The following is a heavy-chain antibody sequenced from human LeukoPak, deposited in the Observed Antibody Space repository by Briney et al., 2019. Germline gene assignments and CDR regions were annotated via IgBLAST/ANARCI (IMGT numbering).Heavy chain of an antibody. CDR2: INHSGST. Sequence: PSETLSLTCAVYGGSFSGYYWSWIRQPPGKGLEWIGEINHSGSTNYNPSLKSRVTISVDTSKNQFSLNLSSVTAADTAMYYCARAPMVGGDFDYWGQGTLVTVSS. CDR3: ARAPMVGGDFDY. CDR1: GGSFSGYY. J-gene: IGHJ4*02. D-gene: IGHD2-21*01. V-gene: IGHV4-34*01.